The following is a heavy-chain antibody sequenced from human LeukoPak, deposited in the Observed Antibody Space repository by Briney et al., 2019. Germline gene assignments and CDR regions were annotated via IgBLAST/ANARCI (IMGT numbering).Heavy chain of an antibody. V-gene: IGHV4-39*01. CDR3: ATHRRPGSGGYENAFEI. CDR1: GASIGSTTYY. D-gene: IGHD5-12*01. Sequence: PSETLSLTCTVSGASIGSTTYYWDWFRQPPGKGLEWIGNIYDGGSTHYNPSLKSRLTMSVDTSKNHFSLRLNSVTAADTAIYYCATHRRPGSGGYENAFEIGGQGTMVTVSS. J-gene: IGHJ3*02. CDR2: IYDGGST.